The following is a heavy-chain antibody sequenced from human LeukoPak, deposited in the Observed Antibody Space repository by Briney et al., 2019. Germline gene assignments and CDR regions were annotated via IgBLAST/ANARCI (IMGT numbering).Heavy chain of an antibody. V-gene: IGHV1-2*02. D-gene: IGHD6-19*01. CDR3: VRVAVTGFAYFQH. CDR1: GYTFTNYY. Sequence: GASVKVSCKTSGYTFTNYYLHWMRQATGQGLEWMGWINGNSGDTNYAQKFQGRVAMTRDTSISTVYMDLNSLTSDDTAVYYCVRVAVTGFAYFQHWGQGTLVTVPS. CDR2: INGNSGDT. J-gene: IGHJ1*01.